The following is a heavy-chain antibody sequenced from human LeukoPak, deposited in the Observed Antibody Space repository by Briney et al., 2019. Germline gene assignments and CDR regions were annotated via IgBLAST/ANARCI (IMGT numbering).Heavy chain of an antibody. V-gene: IGHV4-38-2*01. CDR2: IYHSGST. Sequence: PSETLSLTCAVSGYSISSGYYWGWIRQPPGKGLEWIGSIYHSGSTYYNPSLKSRVTISVDTSKNQFSLKLSSVTAADTAVYYCARGSSSGYDINFDYWGQGTPVTVSS. CDR1: GYSISSGYY. J-gene: IGHJ4*02. CDR3: ARGSSSGYDINFDY. D-gene: IGHD5-12*01.